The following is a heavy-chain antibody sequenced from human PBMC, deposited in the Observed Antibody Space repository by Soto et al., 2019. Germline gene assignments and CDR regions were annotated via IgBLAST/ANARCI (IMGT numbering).Heavy chain of an antibody. V-gene: IGHV4-31*03. D-gene: IGHD6-13*01. CDR3: ARLYSSSWYIYSVLSDYYYYGMDV. Sequence: TSETLSLTCTVIGGSIRSPNFSWSWIRHHPGKGPEWIGNIYYNGTTTYSPSLESRLTISLDPSKNQFSLTLKSVTAADTAVYYCARLYSSSWYIYSVLSDYYYYGMDVWGQGTTVT. CDR2: IYYNGTT. CDR1: GGSIRSPNFS. J-gene: IGHJ6*02.